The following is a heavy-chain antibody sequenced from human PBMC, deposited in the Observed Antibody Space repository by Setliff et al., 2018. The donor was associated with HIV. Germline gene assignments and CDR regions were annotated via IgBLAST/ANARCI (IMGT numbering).Heavy chain of an antibody. CDR1: GFTFSSYW. CDR2: INSDGSST. Sequence: GGSLRLSCAASGFTFSSYWMHWVRQAPGKGLVWVSRINSDGSSTSYADSVKGRFTISRDNAKNTLYLQMNSLRAEDTAVYYCARDLLWFGESDRLDYWGQGTLVTVSS. V-gene: IGHV3-74*01. D-gene: IGHD3-10*01. CDR3: ARDLLWFGESDRLDY. J-gene: IGHJ4*02.